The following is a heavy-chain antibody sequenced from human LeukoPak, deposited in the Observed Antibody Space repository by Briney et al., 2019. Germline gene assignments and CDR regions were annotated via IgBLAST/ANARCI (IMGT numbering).Heavy chain of an antibody. CDR1: GFSFSSYS. V-gene: IGHV3-21*01. CDR2: ISSGSSYI. Sequence: GGSLRLSCAASGFSFSSYSMNWVRQAPGKGLEWVSSISSGSSYIYHADSVKGRFTISRDNAKNSLYLQMNSLRDEDTAVYYCARGSHTMVRDAFDIWGQGTMVTVSS. J-gene: IGHJ3*02. CDR3: ARGSHTMVRDAFDI. D-gene: IGHD3-10*01.